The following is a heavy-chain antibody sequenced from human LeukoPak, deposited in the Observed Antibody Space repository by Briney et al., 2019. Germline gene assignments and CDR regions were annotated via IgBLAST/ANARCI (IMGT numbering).Heavy chain of an antibody. CDR2: IYYSGST. J-gene: IGHJ6*04. Sequence: SQTLSPTCTVSGGSISSGGYYWSWIRQHPGKGLEWIGYIYYSGSTYYNPSLKSRVTISVDTSKNQFSLKLSSVTAADTAVYYCARRAVGGYGMDVWGKGTTVTVSS. V-gene: IGHV4-31*03. CDR3: ARRAVGGYGMDV. CDR1: GGSISSGGYY. D-gene: IGHD3-16*01.